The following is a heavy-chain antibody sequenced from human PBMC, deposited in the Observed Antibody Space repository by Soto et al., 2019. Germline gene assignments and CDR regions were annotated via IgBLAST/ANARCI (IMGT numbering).Heavy chain of an antibody. J-gene: IGHJ5*02. Sequence: HPGGSLRLSCAASGFTFSSYGMHWVRQAPGKGLEWVAVISYDGSNKYYADSVKGRFTISRDNSKNTLYLQMNSLRAEDTAVYYCAKDWYYGGNSDWFDPWGQGTLVTVSS. V-gene: IGHV3-30*18. CDR2: ISYDGSNK. CDR1: GFTFSSYG. CDR3: AKDWYYGGNSDWFDP. D-gene: IGHD4-17*01.